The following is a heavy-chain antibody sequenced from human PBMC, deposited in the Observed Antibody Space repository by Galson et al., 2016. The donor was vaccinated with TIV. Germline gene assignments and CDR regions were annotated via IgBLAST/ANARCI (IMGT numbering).Heavy chain of an antibody. D-gene: IGHD1-26*01. CDR1: GLSVHINY. CDR2: ISDGGNT. V-gene: IGHV3-66*02. Sequence: SLRLSCAASGLSVHINYMTWVRQAPGKGLEWVSLISDGGNTYYSDSVKGRFTISRDKSKNTLYLQMSSLGVEDTAVYYCVRDRIVDATYYYYYFGMDVWGQGTAVTVSS. J-gene: IGHJ6*02. CDR3: VRDRIVDATYYYYYFGMDV.